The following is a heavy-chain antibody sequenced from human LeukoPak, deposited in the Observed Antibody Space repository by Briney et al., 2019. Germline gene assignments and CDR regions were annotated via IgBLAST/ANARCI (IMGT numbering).Heavy chain of an antibody. D-gene: IGHD5-18*01. J-gene: IGHJ4*02. CDR3: ARHSEDVVADYTAMFSDY. V-gene: IGHV4-39*01. Sequence: PSETLSLTCTVSGGSISSSSYYWGWIRQPPGMGLEWSGSIYYSGSTYYNPSLKSRVTISVDTSKNQFSLKLSSVTAADTAVYYCARHSEDVVADYTAMFSDYWGQGTLVTVSS. CDR2: IYYSGST. CDR1: GGSISSSSYY.